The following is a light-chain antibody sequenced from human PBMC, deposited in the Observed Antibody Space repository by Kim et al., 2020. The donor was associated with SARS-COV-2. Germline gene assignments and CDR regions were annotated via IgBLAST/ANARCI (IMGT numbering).Light chain of an antibody. CDR2: GSS. J-gene: IGKJ1*01. CDR1: QSVSSSY. CDR3: QQYSSSPKT. Sequence: SPGERATLSCRASQSVSSSYGAWDQQNPGQAPRLLIYGSSSRATGIPGRFRGSGSGTYFTLTSSRLEPEDFAVYYCQQYSSSPKTFGQGTKVDIK. V-gene: IGKV3-20*01.